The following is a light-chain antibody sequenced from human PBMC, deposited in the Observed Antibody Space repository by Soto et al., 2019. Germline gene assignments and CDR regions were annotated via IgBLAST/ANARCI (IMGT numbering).Light chain of an antibody. V-gene: IGLV2-14*01. Sequence: QLVLTQPASVSGSPGQSITISCTGTSSDVGGYNYVSWYQQHPGKAPKLMIYEVSNRPLGVSNRFSGSKSGNMASLTISGLQAEDEADYYCSSYTSSSTLVFGGGTKLTVL. J-gene: IGLJ3*02. CDR1: SSDVGGYNY. CDR2: EVS. CDR3: SSYTSSSTLV.